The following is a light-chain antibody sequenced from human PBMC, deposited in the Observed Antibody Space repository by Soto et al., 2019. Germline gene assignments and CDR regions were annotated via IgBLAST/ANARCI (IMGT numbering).Light chain of an antibody. CDR2: AAF. V-gene: IGKV1-6*01. CDR1: QDISTF. J-gene: IGKJ1*01. CDR3: LQHFNFSWT. Sequence: AIQLTQSPSSLSASVGDRVTVTCQARQDISTFLNWYQKNPGKAPNLLIFAAFNLQSGVPSRFSGGGSGTDFTLTISSLQPEDFATYYCLQHFNFSWTFGQGTKVDIK.